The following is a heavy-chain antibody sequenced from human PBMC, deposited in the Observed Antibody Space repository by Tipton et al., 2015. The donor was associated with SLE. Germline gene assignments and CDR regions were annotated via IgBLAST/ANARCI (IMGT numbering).Heavy chain of an antibody. CDR1: GFTFSSYG. CDR2: IWYDGSNK. Sequence: SLRLSCAASGFTFSSYGMHWVRQAPGKGLEWVAAIWYDGSNKYYADSVKGRFTISRDNSKNTLYLQMNSLRAEDTAVYYCAKATIRHYYYGMDVWGQGTTVTVSS. V-gene: IGHV3-33*06. CDR3: AKATIRHYYYGMDV. D-gene: IGHD1-14*01. J-gene: IGHJ6*02.